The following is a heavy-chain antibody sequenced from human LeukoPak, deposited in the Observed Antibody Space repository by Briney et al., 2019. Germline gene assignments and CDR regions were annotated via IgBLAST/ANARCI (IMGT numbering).Heavy chain of an antibody. CDR3: ASAAGGGGYRYRLDY. J-gene: IGHJ4*02. CDR2: ISAYNDNT. CDR1: GYTFTSYG. D-gene: IGHD3-16*02. V-gene: IGHV1-18*01. Sequence: GASVKVSCKASGYTFTSYGISWVRQAPGQGLEWMGWISAYNDNTNYAQNLQGGVTMTTDTSTSTAYMELRSLRSDDTAVYYCASAAGGGGYRYRLDYWGQGTLVTVSS.